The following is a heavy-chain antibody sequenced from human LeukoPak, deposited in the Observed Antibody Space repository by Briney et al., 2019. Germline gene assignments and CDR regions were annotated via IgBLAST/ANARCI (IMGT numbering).Heavy chain of an antibody. Sequence: PGGSLRLSCAASGFTFSSYSMNWVRQAPGKGLEWVAVISYDGSNKYYADSVKGRFTISRDNSKNTLYLQMNSLRAEDTALYYCAKGGRLMATSSYWYFDLWGRGTLVTVSS. CDR3: AKGGRLMATSSYWYFDL. D-gene: IGHD5-24*01. V-gene: IGHV3-30*18. CDR2: ISYDGSNK. CDR1: GFTFSSYS. J-gene: IGHJ2*01.